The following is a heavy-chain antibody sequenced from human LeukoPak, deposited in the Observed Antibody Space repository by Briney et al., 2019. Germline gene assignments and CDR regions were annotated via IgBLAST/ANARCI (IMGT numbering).Heavy chain of an antibody. CDR2: IKPDGTTK. V-gene: IGHV3-7*03. CDR3: ARSIPYGTTWYGRSDY. J-gene: IGHJ4*02. D-gene: IGHD6-13*01. CDR1: GFPFSSYS. Sequence: GGPLRLSCAASGFPFSSYSMTWVRQAPGKGLEWVANIKPDGTTKFYVDSVKGRFTISRDNALNSLYLQMNSLRAEDTAIYYCARSIPYGTTWYGRSDYWGQGTLVTVSS.